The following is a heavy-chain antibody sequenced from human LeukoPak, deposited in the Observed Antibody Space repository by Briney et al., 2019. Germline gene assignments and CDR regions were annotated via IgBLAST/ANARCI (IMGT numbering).Heavy chain of an antibody. V-gene: IGHV3-48*03. CDR1: GFTFSSYE. Sequence: GGSLRLSCAASGFTFSSYEMNWVRQAPGKGLEWVSYISSSGSTIYYADSVKGRFTISRDNAKNSLYLQMNSLRAEDAAVYYCASLAAAGNDYWGQGTLVTVSS. CDR3: ASLAAAGNDY. CDR2: ISSSGSTI. D-gene: IGHD6-13*01. J-gene: IGHJ4*02.